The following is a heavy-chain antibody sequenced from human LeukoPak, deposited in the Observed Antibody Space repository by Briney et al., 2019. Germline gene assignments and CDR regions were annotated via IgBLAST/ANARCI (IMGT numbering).Heavy chain of an antibody. CDR1: GFTFSSYW. D-gene: IGHD4-17*01. CDR2: IKQDGSEK. CDR3: ARTPVTGDYDWFDP. J-gene: IGHJ5*02. Sequence: GGSLRLSCAASGFTFSSYWMSWVRQAPGKGLEWVANIKQDGSEKYYVDSVKGRFTISRDNAKNSLYLQMNSLRAEDTAVYYCARTPVTGDYDWFDPWGQGTLVTVSS. V-gene: IGHV3-7*01.